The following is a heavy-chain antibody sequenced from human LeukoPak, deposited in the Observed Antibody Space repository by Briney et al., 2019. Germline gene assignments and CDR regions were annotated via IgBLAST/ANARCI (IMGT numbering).Heavy chain of an antibody. CDR2: INAGNGNT. D-gene: IGHD3-22*01. Sequence: ASVKVSCKASGYTFTSYAMHWVRQAPGQRREWMGWINAGNGNTKYSQKFQGRVTITRDTSASTAYMELSSLRSEDTAVYYCARSSSGYYGYYFDYWGQGTLVTVSS. CDR1: GYTFTSYA. CDR3: ARSSSGYYGYYFDY. V-gene: IGHV1-3*01. J-gene: IGHJ4*02.